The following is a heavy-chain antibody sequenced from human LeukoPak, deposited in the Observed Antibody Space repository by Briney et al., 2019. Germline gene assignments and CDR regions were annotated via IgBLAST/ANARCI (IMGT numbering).Heavy chain of an antibody. V-gene: IGHV3-48*01. CDR3: ARGLSSGSYYFNWFDP. D-gene: IGHD3-10*01. CDR2: ISSSSSTI. Sequence: GGSLRLSCAASGFTFSSYSMNWVRQAPGKGLEWVSYISSSSSTIYYADSVKGRFTISRGNAKNSLYLQMNSLRAEDTAVYYCARGLSSGSYYFNWFDPWGQGTLVTVSS. CDR1: GFTFSSYS. J-gene: IGHJ5*02.